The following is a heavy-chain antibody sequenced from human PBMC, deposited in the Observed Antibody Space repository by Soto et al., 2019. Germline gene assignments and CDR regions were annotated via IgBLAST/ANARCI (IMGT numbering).Heavy chain of an antibody. CDR2: ISAYNGNT. CDR3: AGDGDIVVVVAATTCAY. CDR1: GYTFTSYG. J-gene: IGHJ4*02. D-gene: IGHD2-15*01. V-gene: IGHV1-18*01. Sequence: ASVKVSCKASGYTFTSYGISWVRQAPGQGLEWMGWISAYNGNTNYAQKLQGRVTMTTDTSTSTAYMELRSLRSDDTAVYYCAGDGDIVVVVAATTCAYWGQGTLVTVSS.